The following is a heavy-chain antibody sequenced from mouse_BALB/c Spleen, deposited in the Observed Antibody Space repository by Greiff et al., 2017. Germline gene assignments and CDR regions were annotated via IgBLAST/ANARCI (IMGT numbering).Heavy chain of an antibody. CDR1: GYSITSGYY. D-gene: IGHD5-5*01. CDR3: ARDYPYYYAMDY. J-gene: IGHJ4*01. V-gene: IGHV3-6*02. CDR2: ISYDGSN. Sequence: EVKLMESGPGLVKPSQSLSLTCSVTGYSITSGYYWYWIRQFPGNKLEWMGYISYDGSNNYNPSLKNRISITRDTSKNQFFLKLNSVTTEDTATYYCARDYPYYYAMDYWGQGTSVTVSS.